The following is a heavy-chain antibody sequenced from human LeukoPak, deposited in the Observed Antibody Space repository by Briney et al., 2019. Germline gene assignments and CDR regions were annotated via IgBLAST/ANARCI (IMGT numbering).Heavy chain of an antibody. CDR1: SGSISSSRHY. CDR3: VRRVAGSGYRDY. J-gene: IGHJ4*02. D-gene: IGHD3-22*01. CDR2: ILYSGST. Sequence: KASETLSLTCTLSSGSISSSRHYWGWIREPPGKGLEWIGNILYSGSTNYNPSLKSRVTISVDTSKNQFSLKLSSVTAADTAEYYCVRRVAGSGYRDYWGQGTLVTVSS. V-gene: IGHV4-39*01.